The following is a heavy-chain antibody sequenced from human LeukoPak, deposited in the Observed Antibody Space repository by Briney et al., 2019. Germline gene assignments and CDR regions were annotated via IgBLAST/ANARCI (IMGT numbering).Heavy chain of an antibody. V-gene: IGHV4-39*07. CDR2: IYYSGST. J-gene: IGHJ6*03. D-gene: IGHD7-27*01. CDR3: ARGLGLMDV. Sequence: PSETLSLTCTVSGGSISSSSYYWGWIRQPPGKGLEWIGSIYYSGSTYYNPSLKSRVTISVDTSKNQFSLKLSSVTAADTAVYYCARGLGLMDVWGKGTTVTVSS. CDR1: GGSISSSSYY.